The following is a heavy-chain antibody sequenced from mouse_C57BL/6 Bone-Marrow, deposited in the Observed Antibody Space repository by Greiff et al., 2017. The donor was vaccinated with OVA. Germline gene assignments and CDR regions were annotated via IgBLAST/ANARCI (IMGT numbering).Heavy chain of an antibody. D-gene: IGHD2-2*01. V-gene: IGHV5-17*01. Sequence: EVKLVESGGGLVKPGGSLKLSCAASGFTFSDYGMHWVRQAPEKGLEWVAYISSGSSTIYYADTVKGRFTISRDNAKNTLFLQMSSLRYEDTAMYYGARRLLWLRAYYYAMDYWGQGTSVTVSS. CDR3: ARRLLWLRAYYYAMDY. CDR2: ISSGSSTI. J-gene: IGHJ4*01. CDR1: GFTFSDYG.